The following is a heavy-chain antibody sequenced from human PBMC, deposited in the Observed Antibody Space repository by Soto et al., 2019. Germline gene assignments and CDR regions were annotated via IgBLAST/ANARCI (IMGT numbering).Heavy chain of an antibody. CDR3: ARGPNPYYFDY. CDR2: INPSGGTT. Sequence: ASVKVSCKASGYIFTSYYIHWVRQAPGQGLEWMALINPSGGTTNYAQKFQGRVTMTRDTSTSTVYMELSSLRSEDTTVYYCARGPNPYYFDYWGQGTLVTVSS. V-gene: IGHV1-46*01. CDR1: GYIFTSYY. J-gene: IGHJ4*02.